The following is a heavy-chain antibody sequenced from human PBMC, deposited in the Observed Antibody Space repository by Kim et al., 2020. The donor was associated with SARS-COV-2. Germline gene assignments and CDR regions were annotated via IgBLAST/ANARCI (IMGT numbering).Heavy chain of an antibody. CDR2: IIPIFGTA. Sequence: SVKVSCKASGGTFSSYAISWVRQAPGQGLEWMGGIIPIFGTANYAQKFQGRVTITADESTSTAYMELSSLRSEDTAVYYCATSIFGEPSSSLFDYWGQGTLVTVSS. CDR3: ATSIFGEPSSSLFDY. CDR1: GGTFSSYA. D-gene: IGHD3-3*01. J-gene: IGHJ4*02. V-gene: IGHV1-69*13.